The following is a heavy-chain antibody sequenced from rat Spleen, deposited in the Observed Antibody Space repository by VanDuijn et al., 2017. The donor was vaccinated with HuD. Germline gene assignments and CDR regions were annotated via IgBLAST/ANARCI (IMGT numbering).Heavy chain of an antibody. J-gene: IGHJ2*01. V-gene: IGHV5-25*01. CDR1: GFTFSSYW. Sequence: EVQLVETGGGLVQPGRSLKLSCVASGFTFSSYWMYWIRQAPTKGLEWVASISPSGVYTYFRDSVKGRFTVSRDNARTTLYLQMDSLRSEDTATYYCARRHYGYTDYFDYWGQGVMVTVSS. CDR3: ARRHYGYTDYFDY. CDR2: ISPSGVYT. D-gene: IGHD1-9*01.